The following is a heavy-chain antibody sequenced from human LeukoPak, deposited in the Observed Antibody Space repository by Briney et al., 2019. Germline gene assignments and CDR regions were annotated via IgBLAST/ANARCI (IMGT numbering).Heavy chain of an antibody. CDR3: VRRASRYSSSYYDY. CDR1: GGSITGYY. V-gene: IGHV4-59*08. D-gene: IGHD6-13*01. J-gene: IGHJ4*02. Sequence: SETLSLTCTVSGGSITGYYWSWIRQPPGKGLEWIGCIYYSGSTNYNPSIKSRVTISVDTSKNQFSLKLSSVTAADTAVYYCVRRASRYSSSYYDYWGQGTLVTVSS. CDR2: IYYSGST.